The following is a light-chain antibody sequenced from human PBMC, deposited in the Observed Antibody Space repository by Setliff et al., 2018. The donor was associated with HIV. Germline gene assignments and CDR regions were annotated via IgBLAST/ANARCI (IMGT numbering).Light chain of an antibody. V-gene: IGLV2-14*01. J-gene: IGLJ1*01. CDR3: SSFTSSGTYV. CDR2: EVI. CDR1: SSDVGGYNY. Sequence: ALTQPASVSGSPGQSITISCTGASSDVGGYNYVSWYQQHPGKAPKLMIYEVINRPSGVSNRFSASKSGNTASLTISGLQAEDEADYYCSSFTSSGTYVFGTGTKV.